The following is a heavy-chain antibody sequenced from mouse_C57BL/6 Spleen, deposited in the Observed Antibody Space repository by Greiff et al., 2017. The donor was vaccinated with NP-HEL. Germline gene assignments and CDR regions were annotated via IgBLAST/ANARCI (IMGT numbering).Heavy chain of an antibody. V-gene: IGHV1-15*01. CDR2: IDPETGGT. Sequence: QVQLQQSGAELVRPGASVTLSCKASGYTFTDYEMHWVKQTPGQGLEWIGAIDPETGGTAYNQKVKGKGILTADKSSSTAYMELRSLTSEDSAVYYCTRRAANSYFDYWGQGTTLTVSS. CDR1: GYTFTDYE. CDR3: TRRAANSYFDY. D-gene: IGHD1-2*01. J-gene: IGHJ2*01.